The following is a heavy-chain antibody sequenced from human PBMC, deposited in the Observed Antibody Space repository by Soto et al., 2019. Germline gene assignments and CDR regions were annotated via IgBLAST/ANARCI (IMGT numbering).Heavy chain of an antibody. J-gene: IGHJ6*03. V-gene: IGHV4-39*01. CDR2: IFVSGRT. Sequence: QMQLQESGPGLVKPSETLSLTCTVSGGSIRESGLYWGWIRQSPGKGLEWIGSIFVSGRTQYNPSLKSRVPISIDASKNQFSLNVISVTAADTGVYYCARSLMDVWGKGTTVTVSS. CDR1: GGSIRESGLY. CDR3: ARSLMDV.